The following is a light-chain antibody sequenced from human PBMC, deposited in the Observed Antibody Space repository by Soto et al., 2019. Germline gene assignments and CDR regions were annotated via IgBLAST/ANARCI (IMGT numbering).Light chain of an antibody. V-gene: IGKV1-39*01. Sequence: IQMTQSPSSLSASVGDRVTITCRASQRISSFLSWYQQKPGKAPKLLIYAASSLHSGVPSRFSGSGSGTDFTLTISSLQPEDFATYYCQQSYSTKFNFGTGTKVDIK. J-gene: IGKJ3*01. CDR1: QRISSF. CDR3: QQSYSTKFN. CDR2: AAS.